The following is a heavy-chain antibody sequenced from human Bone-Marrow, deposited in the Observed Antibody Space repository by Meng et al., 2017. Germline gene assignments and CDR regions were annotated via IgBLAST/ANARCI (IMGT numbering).Heavy chain of an antibody. V-gene: IGHV1-2*06. Sequence: LVESGAEVKKPGAAGKVSCKGPGYPFTGYYMHWVGQAPGQGLEWMGRINPNSGGTNYAQKFQGRVTMTRDTSISTAYMELSRLRSDDTAVYYCARVSVRGVIRWFDPWGQGTLVTVSS. CDR3: ARVSVRGVIRWFDP. D-gene: IGHD3-10*01. CDR2: INPNSGGT. J-gene: IGHJ5*02. CDR1: GYPFTGYY.